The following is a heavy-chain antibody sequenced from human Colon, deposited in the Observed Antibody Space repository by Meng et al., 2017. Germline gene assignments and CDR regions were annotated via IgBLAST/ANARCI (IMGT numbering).Heavy chain of an antibody. CDR2: ISGSGGGT. V-gene: IGHV3-23*01. CDR1: GFSFSDHA. CDR3: AKGGPWGSVGRRAFDV. Sequence: GRFLRPSCVPTGFSFSDHAMRLVRQAPGKGLEWVIVISGSGGGTDYADSVKGRFSISRENSKNTLSLQMLNLRAADTSLYYCAKGGPWGSVGRRAFDVWGQGTVVTVSS. D-gene: IGHD7-27*01. J-gene: IGHJ3*01.